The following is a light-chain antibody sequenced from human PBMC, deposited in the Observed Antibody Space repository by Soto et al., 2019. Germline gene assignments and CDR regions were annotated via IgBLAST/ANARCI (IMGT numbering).Light chain of an antibody. CDR1: SSDVGDYNS. CDR2: EVS. V-gene: IGLV2-14*01. CDR3: SSYTSSSTLEGVV. J-gene: IGLJ2*01. Sequence: QSVLTQPASVSGSPGQSITISCTGSSSDVGDYNSVSWYQQHPGKAPKLMIYEVSYRPSGVSNRFSGSKSGNTASLTISGLQAEDEADYYCSSYTSSSTLEGVVFGGGTKLTVL.